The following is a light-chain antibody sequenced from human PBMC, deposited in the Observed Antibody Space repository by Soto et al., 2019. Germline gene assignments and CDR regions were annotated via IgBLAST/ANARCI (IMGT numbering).Light chain of an antibody. CDR1: SSDLGGYNY. CDR3: SSYAGSNNLV. CDR2: EVS. J-gene: IGLJ1*01. Sequence: QSVLTQPPSASGSPGQTVTISCTGTSSDLGGYNYVSWYQQHPGKAPKLMIYEVSKRPSGVPDRFSGSKSGNTASLTVSGLQAEDDADYYCSSYAGSNNLVFGTGTKVTVL. V-gene: IGLV2-8*01.